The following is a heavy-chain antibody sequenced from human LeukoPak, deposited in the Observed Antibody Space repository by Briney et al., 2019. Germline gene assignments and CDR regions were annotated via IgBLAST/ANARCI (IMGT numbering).Heavy chain of an antibody. CDR1: GGSISSYY. V-gene: IGHV4-59*01. CDR3: ARDPVGYSSPL. J-gene: IGHJ4*02. CDR2: IYYSGST. Sequence: PSETLSLTCTVSGGSISSYYWSWIRQPPGKGLEWIGYIYYSGSTNYNPSLKSRVTISVDTSKNQFSLKLSSVTAADTAVYYCARDPVGYSSPLWGQGTLVTVSS. D-gene: IGHD6-13*01.